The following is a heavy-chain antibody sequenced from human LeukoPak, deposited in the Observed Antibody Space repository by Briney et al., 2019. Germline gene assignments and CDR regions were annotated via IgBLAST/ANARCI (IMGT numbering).Heavy chain of an antibody. D-gene: IGHD3-9*01. CDR1: GYTFTGYY. Sequence: GASVKVSCEASGYTFTGYYMHWVRQAPGQGLEWMGWINPNSGGTNYAQKFQGRVTMTRDTSISTAYMELSRLRSDDTAVYYCARGGVLRYFDWPRDWFDPWGQGTLVTVSS. J-gene: IGHJ5*02. V-gene: IGHV1-2*02. CDR3: ARGGVLRYFDWPRDWFDP. CDR2: INPNSGGT.